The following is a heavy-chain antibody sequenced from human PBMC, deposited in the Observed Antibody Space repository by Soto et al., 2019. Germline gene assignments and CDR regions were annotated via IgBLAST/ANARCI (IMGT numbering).Heavy chain of an antibody. J-gene: IGHJ4*02. CDR3: ARSLETLANFAY. V-gene: IGHV1-3*01. CDR1: GYTFTTYP. D-gene: IGHD1-1*01. Sequence: GASVKVSCKASGYTFTTYPMHWVRQAPGQKLEWMGWINAGNGNTKYSQKFQGRVTITRDTSASTAYMELSSLRSEDTAVYYCARSLETLANFAYWGQGTLVTVSS. CDR2: INAGNGNT.